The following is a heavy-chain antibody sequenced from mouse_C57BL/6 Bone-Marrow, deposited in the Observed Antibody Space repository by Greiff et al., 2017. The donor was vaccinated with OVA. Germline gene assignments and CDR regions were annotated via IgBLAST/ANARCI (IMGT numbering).Heavy chain of an antibody. J-gene: IGHJ3*01. D-gene: IGHD2-1*01. CDR2: ISNGGGST. CDR1: GFTFSDYY. CDR3: ARRLYHGGFAY. Sequence: EVQVVESGGGLVQPGGSLKLSCAASGFTFSDYYMYWVRQTPEKRLEWVAYISNGGGSTYYPDTVKGRFTISRDNAKNTLYLQMSRLKSEDTAMYYCARRLYHGGFAYWGQGTLVTVSA. V-gene: IGHV5-12*01.